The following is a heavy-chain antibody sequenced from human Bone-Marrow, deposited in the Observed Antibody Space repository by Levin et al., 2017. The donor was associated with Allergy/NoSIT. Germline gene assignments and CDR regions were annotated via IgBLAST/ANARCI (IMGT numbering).Heavy chain of an antibody. CDR1: GFTFSSYA. Sequence: ETLSLTCAASGFTFSSYAMSWVRQAPGKGLEWVSAMSGSGVSTHYADSVKGRFTISRDNSKNTLYLQMNSLRAEDTAVYYCAKDLRQGYSSGSYYFDYWGQGTLVTVSA. V-gene: IGHV3-23*01. J-gene: IGHJ4*02. CDR2: MSGSGVST. D-gene: IGHD5-18*01. CDR3: AKDLRQGYSSGSYYFDY.